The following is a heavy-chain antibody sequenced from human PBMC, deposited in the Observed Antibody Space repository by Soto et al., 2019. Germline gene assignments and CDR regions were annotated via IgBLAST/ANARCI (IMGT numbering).Heavy chain of an antibody. V-gene: IGHV1-18*01. J-gene: IGHJ5*02. CDR3: ARVKGSGYHNWYDP. D-gene: IGHD3-22*01. Sequence: GAAVKVSCKACGYTFTSYGISWVRQAPGQGLEWMGWISAYNGNTNYAQKLQGRVTMTTDTSTSTAYMELRSLRSDDTAVYYCARVKGSGYHNWYDPWGQGTLVTVSS. CDR2: ISAYNGNT. CDR1: GYTFTSYG.